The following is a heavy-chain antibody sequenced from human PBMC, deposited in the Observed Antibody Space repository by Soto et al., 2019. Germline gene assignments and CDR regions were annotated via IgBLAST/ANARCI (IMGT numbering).Heavy chain of an antibody. Sequence: GASVKVSCKASGYTFSDYFRQWVRQAPGQGLEWMGWINPKSGGTNYAQVFRGRVTMTRSTSISTAYMELTSLRSDDTAVYYRARGNGIYRGSPDYWGHGTLVTVSS. V-gene: IGHV1-2*02. CDR3: ARGNGIYRGSPDY. CDR1: GYTFSDYF. CDR2: INPKSGGT. D-gene: IGHD5-12*01. J-gene: IGHJ4*01.